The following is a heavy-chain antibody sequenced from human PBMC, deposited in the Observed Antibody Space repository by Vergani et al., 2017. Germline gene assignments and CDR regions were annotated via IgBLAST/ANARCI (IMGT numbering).Heavy chain of an antibody. D-gene: IGHD3-10*01. CDR3: AKDGYGSGSYYNMGWFDP. CDR2: ISGSGGST. CDR1: GFTFSSYA. Sequence: EVQLLESGGGLVQPGGSLRLSCAASGFTFSSYAMSWVRQAPGKGLEWVSAISGSGGSTYYADSVKGRFTISRDNSKNTLYLQMNSLRAEDTAVYYCAKDGYGSGSYYNMGWFDPWGQGTLVTVSS. J-gene: IGHJ5*02. V-gene: IGHV3-23*01.